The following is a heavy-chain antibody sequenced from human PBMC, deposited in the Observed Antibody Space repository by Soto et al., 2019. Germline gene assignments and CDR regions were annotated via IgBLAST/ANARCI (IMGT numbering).Heavy chain of an antibody. J-gene: IGHJ6*02. D-gene: IGHD3-10*01. CDR2: IFSSGNT. CDR3: AREYYYGSASYRGIDV. Sequence: TETLSLTCTVSGASISPYYWTWIRQPPGKGLEWIGYIFSSGNTNYNPSLKSRVTISVDTSKYQFSLKLSSVTAADTAVYYCAREYYYGSASYRGIDVCGQGLLVTV. V-gene: IGHV4-59*01. CDR1: GASISPYY.